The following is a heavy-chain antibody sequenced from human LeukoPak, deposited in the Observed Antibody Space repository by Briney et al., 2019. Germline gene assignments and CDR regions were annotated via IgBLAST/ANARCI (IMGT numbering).Heavy chain of an antibody. V-gene: IGHV3-23*01. Sequence: GSLRLSCAASGFTFSNSAISWVRQAPGKGVEWVSTLSGSGITTYYADSVKGRFTISRDNSKNTLYLQMNSLRAEDTAVYYCAKGIYSSGWSYFDYWGHGTLVTVSS. CDR2: LSGSGITT. CDR1: GFTFSNSA. CDR3: AKGIYSSGWSYFDY. J-gene: IGHJ4*01. D-gene: IGHD6-19*01.